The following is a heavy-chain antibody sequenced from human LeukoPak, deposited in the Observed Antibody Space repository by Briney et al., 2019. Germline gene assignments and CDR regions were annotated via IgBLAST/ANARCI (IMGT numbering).Heavy chain of an antibody. D-gene: IGHD4-17*01. J-gene: IGHJ4*02. V-gene: IGHV1-69*04. CDR2: IIPILGIA. CDR1: GGTFSSYA. CDR3: ARDDSGYGAN. Sequence: ASVKVSCKASGGTFSSYAISWVRQAPGQGLEWMGRIIPILGIANYAQKFLGRVAITADKSTSTAYMELSSLRSEDTAVYYCARDDSGYGANWGQGTLVTVSS.